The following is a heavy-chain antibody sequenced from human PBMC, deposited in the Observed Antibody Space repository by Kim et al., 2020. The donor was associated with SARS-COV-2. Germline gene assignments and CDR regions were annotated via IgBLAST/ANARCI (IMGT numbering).Heavy chain of an antibody. Sequence: SETLSLTCTVSGGSISSGGYYWSWIRQHPGKGLEWIGYIYYSGSTYYNPSLKSRVTISVDTSKNQFSLKLSSVTAADTAVYYCARDAYHITMVRGVIITDSGGFQHWGQGTLVTVSS. V-gene: IGHV4-31*03. CDR3: ARDAYHITMVRGVIITDSGGFQH. CDR2: IYYSGST. CDR1: GGSISSGGYY. J-gene: IGHJ1*01. D-gene: IGHD3-10*01.